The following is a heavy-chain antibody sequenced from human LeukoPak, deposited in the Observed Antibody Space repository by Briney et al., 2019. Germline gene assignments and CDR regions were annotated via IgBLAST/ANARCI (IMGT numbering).Heavy chain of an antibody. D-gene: IGHD4-17*01. V-gene: IGHV3-15*01. Sequence: GGSLRLSCAASGFTFSNAWMSWVRQAPGKGLEWVGRTKSKTDGGTTDYAAPVKGRFTISRDDSKNTLYLQMNSLKTEDTAVYYCTTGGDYGEFDYWGQGTLVTVSS. CDR3: TTGGDYGEFDY. CDR2: TKSKTDGGTT. J-gene: IGHJ4*02. CDR1: GFTFSNAW.